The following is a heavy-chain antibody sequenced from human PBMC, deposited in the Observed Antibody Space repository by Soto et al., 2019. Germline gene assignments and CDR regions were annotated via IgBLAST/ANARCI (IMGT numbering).Heavy chain of an antibody. CDR2: ISWNSGNI. CDR3: ARGLSALPSYLDY. D-gene: IGHD3-16*01. Sequence: ESGGGLVQPGRSLRLSCVASGFTFDDYVMHWVRQVPGKGLEWVSGISWNSGNIDYADSVKGRFTISRDNAMNSLYLQMNSLRPEDTALYYCARGLSALPSYLDYWGQGTLVTVSS. V-gene: IGHV3-9*01. CDR1: GFTFDDYV. J-gene: IGHJ4*02.